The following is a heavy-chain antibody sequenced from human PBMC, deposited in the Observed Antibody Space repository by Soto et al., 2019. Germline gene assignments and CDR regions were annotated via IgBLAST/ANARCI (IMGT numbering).Heavy chain of an antibody. V-gene: IGHV4-31*03. Sequence: SESLSRTCTVSGGSISSGGDYWSWSLQHPGKGLEWIVYIDYSLSTYYNPSLKSRVTISVDTSKNQFTLKLSSVTAADTAVYYCASDGRGYSYGPSYYYYYAIDVWGQGPTVTVSS. CDR2: IDYSLST. J-gene: IGHJ6*02. CDR1: GGSISSGGDY. D-gene: IGHD5-18*01. CDR3: ASDGRGYSYGPSYYYYYAIDV.